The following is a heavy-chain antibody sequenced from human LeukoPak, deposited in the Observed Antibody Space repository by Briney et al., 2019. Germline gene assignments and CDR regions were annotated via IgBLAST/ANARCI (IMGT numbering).Heavy chain of an antibody. CDR3: AASPDYYDSSGYSYYFDY. Sequence: ASVEVSCKASGYTFTSYYMHWVRQAPGQGLEWMGIINPSGGSTSYAQKFQGRVTMTRDTSTSTVYMELSSLRSEDTAVYYCAASPDYYDSSGYSYYFDYWGQGTLVTVSS. CDR1: GYTFTSYY. V-gene: IGHV1-46*01. CDR2: INPSGGST. J-gene: IGHJ4*02. D-gene: IGHD3-22*01.